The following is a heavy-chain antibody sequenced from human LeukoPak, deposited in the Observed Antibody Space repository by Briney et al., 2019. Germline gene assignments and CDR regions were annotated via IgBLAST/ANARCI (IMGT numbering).Heavy chain of an antibody. V-gene: IGHV4-34*01. CDR1: GGSFRGYY. J-gene: IGHJ5*02. D-gene: IGHD2-2*01. Sequence: SETLSLTCAVYGGSFRGYYWSWIRDPPGEGVEWIGEINHSGSTNYNPSLKSRVTISVDTSKNQFSLKLSSVTAADTAVYYCARVGALCSSTSCYLNWFDPWGQGTLVTVSS. CDR3: ARVGALCSSTSCYLNWFDP. CDR2: INHSGST.